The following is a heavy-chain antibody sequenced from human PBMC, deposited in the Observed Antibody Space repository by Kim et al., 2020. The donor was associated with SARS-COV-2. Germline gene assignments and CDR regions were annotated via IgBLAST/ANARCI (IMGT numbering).Heavy chain of an antibody. D-gene: IGHD3-22*01. CDR2: IIPIFGTA. J-gene: IGHJ3*02. Sequence: SVKVSCKASGGTFSSYAISWVRQAPGQGLEWMGGIIPIFGTANYAQKFQGRVTITADESTSTAYMELSSLRSEDTAVYYCATARGSGYASNAFDIWGQGTMVTVSS. V-gene: IGHV1-69*13. CDR1: GGTFSSYA. CDR3: ATARGSGYASNAFDI.